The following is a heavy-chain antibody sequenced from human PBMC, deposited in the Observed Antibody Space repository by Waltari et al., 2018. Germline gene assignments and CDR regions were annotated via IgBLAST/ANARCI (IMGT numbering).Heavy chain of an antibody. J-gene: IGHJ6*03. CDR3: VRTEVESAGPGETFSYYYYMDV. CDR2: MSGKTATK. CDR1: GFDFKKYN. D-gene: IGHD6-13*01. Sequence: EVQLVESGGGLVRPVGPLRLTCVGSGFDFKKYNMNWVRQAPGKGLEGIAHMSGKTATKYYAASVEGRFTISRNNVQNSMFLQMNSLRDEDGAVYYCVRTEVESAGPGETFSYYYYMDVWGKGTTVTVSS. V-gene: IGHV3-48*02.